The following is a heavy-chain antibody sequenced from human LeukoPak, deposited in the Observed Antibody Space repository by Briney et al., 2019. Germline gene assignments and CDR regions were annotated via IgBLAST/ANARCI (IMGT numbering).Heavy chain of an antibody. Sequence: GGSLRLSCAASGFTFSTYWMTWVRQTPGKGLEWVAFIRYDGSNKYYADSVRGRFTISRYNSKNTLYLQMNSLRAEDTAVHYCAKGHYDILTPQWVHRPALLYHWGQGTLVTVSS. V-gene: IGHV3-30*02. D-gene: IGHD3-9*01. CDR2: IRYDGSNK. CDR1: GFTFSTYW. J-gene: IGHJ5*02. CDR3: AKGHYDILTPQWVHRPALLYH.